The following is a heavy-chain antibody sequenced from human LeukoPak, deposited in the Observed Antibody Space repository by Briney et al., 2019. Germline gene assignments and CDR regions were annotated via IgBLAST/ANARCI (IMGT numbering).Heavy chain of an antibody. V-gene: IGHV3-66*04. D-gene: IGHD3-22*01. Sequence: GGSLRLSCAASGFTVSSNYMSWVRQAPGKGLEWVSLFYSDDKTYYADSVKGRFTISRDTSKNTLSLQMHRLRDADTAVYYCARLGSGYYFAFDLWGRGTLVTVSS. J-gene: IGHJ2*01. CDR1: GFTVSSNY. CDR2: FYSDDKT. CDR3: ARLGSGYYFAFDL.